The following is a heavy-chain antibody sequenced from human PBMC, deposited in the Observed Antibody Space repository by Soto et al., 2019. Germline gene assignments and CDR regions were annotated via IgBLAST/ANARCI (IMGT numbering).Heavy chain of an antibody. CDR1: GDYISSSDYH. D-gene: IGHD3-10*01. Sequence: SETMSLTCTVSGDYISSSDYHWGWIRQPPGKGLEWIGSVYYSGSTYYNPSLKSRVTISIDASKNQFSLNLNSVTATDTAVYYCARHRGPTGPNYWGQGTLVTVSS. J-gene: IGHJ4*02. CDR3: ARHRGPTGPNY. V-gene: IGHV4-39*01. CDR2: VYYSGST.